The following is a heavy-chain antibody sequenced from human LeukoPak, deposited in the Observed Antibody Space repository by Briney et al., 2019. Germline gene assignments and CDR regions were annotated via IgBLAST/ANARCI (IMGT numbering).Heavy chain of an antibody. V-gene: IGHV3-74*01. J-gene: IGHJ4*02. CDR2: INSDGSST. CDR1: GFTFSSYW. D-gene: IGHD5-18*01. CDR3: ACDTAMAQLLDY. Sequence: PGGSLRLSCAASGFTFSSYWMHWVRQAPGKGLVWVSRINSDGSSTSYADSVKGRFTISRDNAKNTLYLQMNSLRAEDTAVYYCACDTAMAQLLDYWGQGTLVTVSS.